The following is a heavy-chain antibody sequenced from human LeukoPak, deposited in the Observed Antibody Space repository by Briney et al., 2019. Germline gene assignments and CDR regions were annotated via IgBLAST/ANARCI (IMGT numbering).Heavy chain of an antibody. CDR2: IQPRDSET. V-gene: IGHV5-51*01. Sequence: GESLKISCKGSGYSFTTYWIAWVRQMPGEGLEWMGIIQPRDSETKYSPSFQGQVTISADKSISTAYLQWSSLKASDTAMYYCTRRFTAHYGMDVWGQGTTVTVSS. CDR1: GYSFTTYW. CDR3: TRRFTAHYGMDV. J-gene: IGHJ6*02. D-gene: IGHD5-18*01.